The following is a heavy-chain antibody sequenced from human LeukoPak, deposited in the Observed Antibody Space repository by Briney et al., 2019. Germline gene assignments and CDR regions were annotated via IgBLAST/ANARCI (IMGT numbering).Heavy chain of an antibody. D-gene: IGHD6-13*01. Sequence: LTCAVYGGSFSGYYWSWIRQPPGKGLEWIGEINHSGSTNYNPSLKSRVTISVDTSKNQFSLKLSSVTAADTAVYYCARGIAGSSSWDAFDYWGQGTLVTVSS. CDR3: ARGIAGSSSWDAFDY. CDR1: GGSFSGYY. J-gene: IGHJ4*02. V-gene: IGHV4-34*01. CDR2: INHSGST.